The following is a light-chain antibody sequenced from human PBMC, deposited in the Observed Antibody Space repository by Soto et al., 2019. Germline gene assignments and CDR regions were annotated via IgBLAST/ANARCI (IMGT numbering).Light chain of an antibody. CDR2: DAS. Sequence: DIQMTQSPFTLSASVGDRVTITCRASQSISNWLAWYQQKPGKAPKLLIYDASSLESGVPSRFSGSGSGTEFTLTISSLQPDDFATYCCQQYNSYSGTFGQGTKLEIK. V-gene: IGKV1-5*01. CDR3: QQYNSYSGT. CDR1: QSISNW. J-gene: IGKJ2*01.